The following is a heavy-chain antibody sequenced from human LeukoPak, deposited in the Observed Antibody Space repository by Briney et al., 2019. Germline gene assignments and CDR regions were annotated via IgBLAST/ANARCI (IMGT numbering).Heavy chain of an antibody. Sequence: SETLSLTCTVSGGSISSSSYYWGWIRQPPGKGLEWIGSIYYSGSTYYNPSLKSRVTISVDTSKNQFSLKLSSVTAADTAVYYCARDFIAAAGIDWGQGTLVTVSS. J-gene: IGHJ4*02. CDR3: ARDFIAAAGID. CDR1: GGSISSSSYY. V-gene: IGHV4-39*07. CDR2: IYYSGST. D-gene: IGHD6-13*01.